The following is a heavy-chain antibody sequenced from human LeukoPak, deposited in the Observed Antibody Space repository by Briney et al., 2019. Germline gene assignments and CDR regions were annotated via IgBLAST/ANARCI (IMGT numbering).Heavy chain of an antibody. CDR1: GGSISRYY. CDR3: ARVLRPPYGDYYYYYGMDV. CDR2: IYTSGST. J-gene: IGHJ6*04. V-gene: IGHV4-4*07. Sequence: SETLSLTSTVSGGSISRYYWSSIRQPPREGLEWIWRIYTSGSTNYNPPPKSRVTMSVDTSKNQCTLKLSSVTAADTAVYYCARVLRPPYGDYYYYYGMDVWGEGTTVTVSS. D-gene: IGHD4-17*01.